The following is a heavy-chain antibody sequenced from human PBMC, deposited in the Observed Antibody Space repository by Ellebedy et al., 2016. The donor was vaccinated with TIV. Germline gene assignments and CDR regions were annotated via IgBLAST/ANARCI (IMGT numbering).Heavy chain of an antibody. CDR3: ARDPASYETAGSRWGRFDP. J-gene: IGHJ5*02. CDR2: VGGSDGRT. Sequence: GESLKISCAASGFTFSTYAMSWVRQAPAKGLEWVSSVGGSDGRTFYADSVKGRFTISRDNSRNTLYLQMNSLRAEDTAVYFCARDPASYETAGSRWGRFDPWGQGTLVTVSS. D-gene: IGHD7-27*01. V-gene: IGHV3-23*01. CDR1: GFTFSTYA.